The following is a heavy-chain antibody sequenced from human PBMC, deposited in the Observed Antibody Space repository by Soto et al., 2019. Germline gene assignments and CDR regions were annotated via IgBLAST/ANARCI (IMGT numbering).Heavy chain of an antibody. CDR3: ARAVIEGYYDSSPYYFDY. D-gene: IGHD3-22*01. CDR1: GFTVSSNY. Sequence: LRLSCAASGFTVSSNYMSWVRQAPGKGLAWVSVIYSGGSTYYADSVKGRFTISRDNSKNTLYLQMNSLRAEDTAVYYCARAVIEGYYDSSPYYFDYWGQGTLVTVSS. CDR2: IYSGGST. V-gene: IGHV3-53*01. J-gene: IGHJ4*02.